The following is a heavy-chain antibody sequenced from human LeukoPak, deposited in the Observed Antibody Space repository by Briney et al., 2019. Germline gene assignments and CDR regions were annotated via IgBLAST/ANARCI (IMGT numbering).Heavy chain of an antibody. CDR1: GGSIGSYY. J-gene: IGHJ4*02. Sequence: SETLSLTCTVSGGSIGSYYWSWIRQSPGKGLEWIGYFYYGGTTNYNPSLKSRVTISVDTSKSQFSLKVTSVTAADTAVYYCARAPNRHFDSWGQGTLVIVSS. CDR2: FYYGGTT. V-gene: IGHV4-59*08. CDR3: ARAPNRHFDS. D-gene: IGHD1-14*01.